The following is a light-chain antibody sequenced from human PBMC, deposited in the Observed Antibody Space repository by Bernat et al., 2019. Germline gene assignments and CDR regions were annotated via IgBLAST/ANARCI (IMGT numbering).Light chain of an antibody. CDR3: QQYDSSPYT. CDR1: QPISSNY. V-gene: IGKV3-20*01. CDR2: GAS. J-gene: IGKJ2*01. Sequence: EVVLTQSPDTLSLSPGERATLSCRASQPISSNYLVWYQHKPGQAPRLLIYGASSRATGIPDRFSGSGSGTDFTLTISRLEPEDFAVYYCQQYDSSPYTFGQGTKLESK.